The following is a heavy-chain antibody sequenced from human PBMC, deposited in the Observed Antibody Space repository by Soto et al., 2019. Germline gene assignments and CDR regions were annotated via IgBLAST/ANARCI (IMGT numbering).Heavy chain of an antibody. Sequence: SETLSLTCTVSGGSISSYYWSWIRQPPGKGLEWIGYIYYSGSTYYNPSLKSRVTISVDTSKNQFSLKLSSVTAADTAVYYCARLGSGSFYNSWFDPWGQETLVTVSS. CDR3: ARLGSGSFYNSWFDP. D-gene: IGHD3-10*01. J-gene: IGHJ5*02. CDR2: IYYSGST. V-gene: IGHV4-59*04. CDR1: GGSISSYY.